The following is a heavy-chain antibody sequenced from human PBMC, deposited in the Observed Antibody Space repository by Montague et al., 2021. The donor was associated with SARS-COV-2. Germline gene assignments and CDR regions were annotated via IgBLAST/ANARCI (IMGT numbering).Heavy chain of an antibody. Sequence: SETLSLTCTVSVGSISSNNCYWGWIRQPPGKALEWIGSNYYSGSTYYNPSLKSRVTMSVDTSENQFSLKLSSVTAADTAVYYCARDGFYYDRSGPSNFDYWGQGTLVTVSS. CDR1: VGSISSNNCY. CDR3: ARDGFYYDRSGPSNFDY. V-gene: IGHV4-39*07. CDR2: NYYSGST. D-gene: IGHD3-22*01. J-gene: IGHJ4*02.